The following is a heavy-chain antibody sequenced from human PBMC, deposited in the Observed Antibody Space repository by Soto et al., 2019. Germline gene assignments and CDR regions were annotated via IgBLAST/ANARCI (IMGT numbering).Heavy chain of an antibody. CDR3: ARAYTSAFEH. CDR1: GFSFGVSGVG. D-gene: IGHD2-21*01. CDR2: VFWNDDK. V-gene: IGHV2-5*01. J-gene: IGHJ4*01. Sequence: QITLKESGPTLVKPTQTLTLTCTFSGFSFGVSGVGVGWIRQPPGRALEWLGLVFWNDDKRYSPSLESRLTLTKDTSNNQVVLTVTNLDPGDTGTYYCARAYTSAFEHWGHGTLVTVSS.